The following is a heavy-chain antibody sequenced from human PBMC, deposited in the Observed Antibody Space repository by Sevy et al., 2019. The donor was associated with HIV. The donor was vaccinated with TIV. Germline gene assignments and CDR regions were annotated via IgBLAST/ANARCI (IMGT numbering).Heavy chain of an antibody. CDR3: AKSRRGSGTYSGR. Sequence: GGSLRLSCAASGFSFSNYGLHWVRQAPGKGLEWVSFMRHDGINKFYADSVKGRFTISRDNSKNTQFLQMNSLRPEDTAVYFCAKSRRGSGTYSGRWGQGTLVTVSS. V-gene: IGHV3-30*02. CDR1: GFSFSNYG. J-gene: IGHJ4*02. D-gene: IGHD3-10*01. CDR2: MRHDGINK.